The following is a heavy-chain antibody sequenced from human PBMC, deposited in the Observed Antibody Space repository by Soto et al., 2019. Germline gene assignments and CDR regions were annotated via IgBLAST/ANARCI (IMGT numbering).Heavy chain of an antibody. D-gene: IGHD6-13*01. J-gene: IGHJ4*02. CDR3: AKDQGSSWYEIDY. Sequence: EVQLLESGGGLVQPGGSLRLSCAASGFTFSNYAVTWVRQAPGKGLEWVSTISGSGGSTYYADSVKGRFTISRDNSKNQLYLQMNSLRAEDTAVYYRAKDQGSSWYEIDYWGQGTLVTVSS. V-gene: IGHV3-23*01. CDR2: ISGSGGST. CDR1: GFTFSNYA.